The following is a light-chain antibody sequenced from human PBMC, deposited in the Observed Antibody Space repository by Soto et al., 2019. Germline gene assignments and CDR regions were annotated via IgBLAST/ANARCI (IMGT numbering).Light chain of an antibody. J-gene: IGKJ1*01. CDR2: GAS. CDR3: QQYSSWPLT. V-gene: IGKV3-15*01. CDR1: QSVSGN. Sequence: EIVMTQSPATLSVSPGERATHSCRASQSVSGNLAWYQQKPGQPPRLLIYGASTRAPGIPARFSGSGSGTDFTLTISSLQSEDYAVYYCQQYSSWPLTFGQGTKVEIK.